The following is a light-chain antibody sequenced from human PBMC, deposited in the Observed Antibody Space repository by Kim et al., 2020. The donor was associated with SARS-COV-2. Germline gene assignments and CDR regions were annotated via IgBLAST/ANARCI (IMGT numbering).Light chain of an antibody. V-gene: IGLV2-14*03. Sequence: GQSITISCTGTNSDVGRYNNVSWYQQRPGKAPKLMIYDVNDRPSGVSNRFSGSKSGNTASLTISGLQAEDEADYYCSSFASSDTLVFGTGTKVTVL. CDR2: DVN. CDR3: SSFASSDTLV. CDR1: NSDVGRYNN. J-gene: IGLJ1*01.